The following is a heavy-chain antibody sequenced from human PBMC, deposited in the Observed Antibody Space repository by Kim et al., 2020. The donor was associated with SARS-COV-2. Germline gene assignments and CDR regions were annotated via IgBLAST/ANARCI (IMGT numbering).Heavy chain of an antibody. Sequence: GGSLRLSCVASGFDFDLYAMHWVRQAPGKGLEWVALNSCDAGNTYYANSMKGRFTISRDNRKKTLYLQLTNLRREDTAMYYCAKDWSRRHGSDWY. CDR3: AKDWSRRHGSDWY. CDR1: GFDFDLYA. CDR2: NSCDAGNT. D-gene: IGHD6-19*01. V-gene: IGHV3-43D*03. J-gene: IGHJ2*01.